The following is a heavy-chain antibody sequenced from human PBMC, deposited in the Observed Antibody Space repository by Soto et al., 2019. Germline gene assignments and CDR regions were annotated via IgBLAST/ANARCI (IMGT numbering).Heavy chain of an antibody. Sequence: QSGGSLRLSCAASGFTLSSYAMSWVRQAPGKGLEWVSAISGSGGSTYYADSVKGRFTISRDNSKNTLYLQMNSLRAEDTAVYYCAKYMVRGVIIGARVPYGMDVWGQGTTVTVSS. D-gene: IGHD3-10*01. CDR2: ISGSGGST. J-gene: IGHJ6*02. CDR1: GFTLSSYA. CDR3: AKYMVRGVIIGARVPYGMDV. V-gene: IGHV3-23*01.